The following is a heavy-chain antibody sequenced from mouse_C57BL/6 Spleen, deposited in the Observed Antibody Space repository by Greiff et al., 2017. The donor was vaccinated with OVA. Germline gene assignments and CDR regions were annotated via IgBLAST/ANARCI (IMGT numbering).Heavy chain of an antibody. D-gene: IGHD1-1*01. Sequence: QVQLQQPGAELVKPGASVKLSCKASGYTFTSYWMHWVKQRPGQGLEWIGNINPSNGGTNYNEKFKSKATLTVDKSSRPAYMQLSSLTSEDSAVYYCAREAVVAPFAYWGQGTLVTVSA. CDR2: INPSNGGT. V-gene: IGHV1-53*01. CDR1: GYTFTSYW. CDR3: AREAVVAPFAY. J-gene: IGHJ3*01.